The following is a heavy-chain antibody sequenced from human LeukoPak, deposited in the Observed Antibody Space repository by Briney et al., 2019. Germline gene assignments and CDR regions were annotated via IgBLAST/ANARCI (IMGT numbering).Heavy chain of an antibody. V-gene: IGHV4-34*01. CDR3: ARAGIAVAGLRWFDP. CDR2: INHSGST. D-gene: IGHD6-19*01. J-gene: IGHJ5*02. CDR1: GGSFSGYY. Sequence: PSETLSLTCAVYGGSFSGYYWSWIRQPPGKGLEWIGEINHSGSTNYNPSLKSRVTISVDTSKNRFSLKLSSVTAADTAVYYCARAGIAVAGLRWFDPWGQGTLVTVSS.